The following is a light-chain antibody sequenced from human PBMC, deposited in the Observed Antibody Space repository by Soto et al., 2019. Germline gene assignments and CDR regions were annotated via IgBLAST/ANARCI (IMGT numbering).Light chain of an antibody. CDR3: QKYDIAPRT. Sequence: DIPMTQSPSSLSASVGDRVTITCRASHDINNYLAWYQQRPGKVPKLLIYAASTLQSGVPSRFSGSGSGTDFTLTISSLQPEDVATYYCQKYDIAPRTFGGGTRVEIK. V-gene: IGKV1-27*01. J-gene: IGKJ4*01. CDR1: HDINNY. CDR2: AAS.